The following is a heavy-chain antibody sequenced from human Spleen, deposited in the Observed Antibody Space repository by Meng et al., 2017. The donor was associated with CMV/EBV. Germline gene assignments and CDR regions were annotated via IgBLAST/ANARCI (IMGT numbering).Heavy chain of an antibody. CDR1: GFTLSRYA. Sequence: GGSLRHSCAVSGFTLSRYAMSWVRQATGKGLEWVSAISGSGGSTYYADSVKGRFTISRDDSKNTLYLQMNSLRAEDTAVYYCARMGSGYGSGGEPYYYYGMDVWGQGTTVTVSS. CDR3: ARMGSGYGSGGEPYYYYGMDV. V-gene: IGHV3-23*01. CDR2: ISGSGGST. D-gene: IGHD3-10*01. J-gene: IGHJ6*02.